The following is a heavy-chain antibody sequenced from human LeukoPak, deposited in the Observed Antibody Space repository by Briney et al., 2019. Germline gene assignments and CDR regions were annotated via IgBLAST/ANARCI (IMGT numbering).Heavy chain of an antibody. J-gene: IGHJ3*02. CDR2: IYYSGST. Sequence: SETLSLTCTVSGGSISSYYWSWIRQPPGKGLEWMGYIYYSGSTNYNPSLKSRVTISVDTSKNQFSLKLSSVTAADTAVYYCAREIGVGRTYAFDIWGQGTMVTVSS. CDR3: AREIGVGRTYAFDI. V-gene: IGHV4-59*01. CDR1: GGSISSYY. D-gene: IGHD3-10*01.